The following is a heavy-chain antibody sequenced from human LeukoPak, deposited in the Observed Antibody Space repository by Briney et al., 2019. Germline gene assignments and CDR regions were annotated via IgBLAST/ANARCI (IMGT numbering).Heavy chain of an antibody. CDR1: GGSISSYY. CDR2: IYYSGST. D-gene: IGHD6-6*01. V-gene: IGHV4-59*01. J-gene: IGHJ3*02. Sequence: PSETLSLTCTVSGGSISSYYWRWIRQPPGKGLEWIGYIYYSGSTNYNPSLKSRVTISVDTSKNQFSLKLSSVTAADTAVYYCASSAPPAYSSSSGGSDDAFDIWGQGTMVTVSS. CDR3: ASSAPPAYSSSSGGSDDAFDI.